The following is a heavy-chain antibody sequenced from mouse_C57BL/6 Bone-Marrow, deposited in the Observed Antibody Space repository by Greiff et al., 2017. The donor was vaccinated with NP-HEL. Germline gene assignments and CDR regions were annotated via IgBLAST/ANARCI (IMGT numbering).Heavy chain of an antibody. D-gene: IGHD3-2*02. J-gene: IGHJ4*01. CDR3: ARWLRLRRRDAMDY. Sequence: VQLQQSGAELAKPGASVKLSCKASGYTFTSYWMHWVKQRPGQGLEWIGHINPSSGYTKYNQKFKDKATLTADKSSSTAYMQLSSLTYEDSAVYDCARWLRLRRRDAMDYWGQGTSVTVSS. V-gene: IGHV1-7*01. CDR1: GYTFTSYW. CDR2: INPSSGYT.